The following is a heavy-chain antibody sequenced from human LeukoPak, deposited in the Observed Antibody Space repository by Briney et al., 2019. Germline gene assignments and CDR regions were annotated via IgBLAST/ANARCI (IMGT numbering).Heavy chain of an antibody. D-gene: IGHD1-26*01. V-gene: IGHV4-34*01. J-gene: IGHJ4*02. CDR2: INHSGST. CDR1: GGSFSGYY. Sequence: PSETLSLTCAVYGGSFSGYYRSWIRQPPGKGLEWIGEINHSGSTNYNPSLKSRVTISVETSKNQFSLKLSSVTAADTAVYYCARGRFWGLYSGSYYDYWGQGTLVTVSS. CDR3: ARGRFWGLYSGSYYDY.